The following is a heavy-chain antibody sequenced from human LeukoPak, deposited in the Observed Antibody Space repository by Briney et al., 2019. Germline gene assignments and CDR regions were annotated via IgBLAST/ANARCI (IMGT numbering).Heavy chain of an antibody. CDR3: AAGYSSSWENYYFDY. J-gene: IGHJ4*02. V-gene: IGHV3-48*01. CDR2: ISSSSSTI. Sequence: PGGSLRLSCAASGFTFSSYSMNWVRRAPGKGLEWVSYISSSSSTIYYADSVKGRFTISRDNAKNSLYLQMNSLRAEDTALYYCAAGYSSSWENYYFDYWGQGTLVTVSS. D-gene: IGHD6-13*01. CDR1: GFTFSSYS.